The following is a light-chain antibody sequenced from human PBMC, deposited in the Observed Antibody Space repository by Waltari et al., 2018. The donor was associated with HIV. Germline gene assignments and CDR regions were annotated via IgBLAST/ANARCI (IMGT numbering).Light chain of an antibody. V-gene: IGLV5-45*02. CDR3: VIWHNSAWV. J-gene: IGLJ3*02. Sequence: QAVLTQPSSLSASPGASASLTCTLRSGINVGAYRIYWYQQKPGSPPHYLLRYKSDSDKQQGSGVPSRFSGSKDASANAGIVLISGLQSEDEGDYYCVIWHNSAWVFGGGTKLTVL. CDR1: SGINVGAYR. CDR2: YKSDSDK.